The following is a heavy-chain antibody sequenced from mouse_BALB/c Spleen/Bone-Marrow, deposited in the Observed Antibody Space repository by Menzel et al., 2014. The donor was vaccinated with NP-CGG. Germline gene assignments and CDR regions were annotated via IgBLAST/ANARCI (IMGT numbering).Heavy chain of an antibody. V-gene: IGHV5-4*02. CDR3: ARGGGNSEGAWFAY. CDR1: GFTFSDYY. Sequence: EVKLMESGGGLVKPGGSLKLSCAASGFTFSDYYMYWVRQTPEKRLEWVATISDGGSYTYYPDSVKGRFTISRDNAKNNLFLQMSSRKSEDTAMYYCARGGGNSEGAWFAYWGQGTLVTVSA. D-gene: IGHD2-1*01. J-gene: IGHJ3*01. CDR2: ISDGGSYT.